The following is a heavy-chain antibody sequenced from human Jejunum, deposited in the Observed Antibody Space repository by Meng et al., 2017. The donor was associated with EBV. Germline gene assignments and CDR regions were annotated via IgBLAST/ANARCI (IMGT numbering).Heavy chain of an antibody. J-gene: IGHJ4*02. CDR2: IYHIGST. Sequence: LQLQEYGSGLVKPSQTLSLTCAVSGDSITRGAYLWSWIRQPPGKGLEWIGNIYHIGSTYYNPSLKSRVTISVDRSKNQFSLKLTSVTAADTAVYYCARGGPDFGDYVPFDYWGQGTLVTVSS. CDR3: ARGGPDFGDYVPFDY. CDR1: GDSITRGAYL. V-gene: IGHV4-30-2*01. D-gene: IGHD4-17*01.